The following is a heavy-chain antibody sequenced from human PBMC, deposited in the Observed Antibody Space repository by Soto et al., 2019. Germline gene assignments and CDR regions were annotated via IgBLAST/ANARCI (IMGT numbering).Heavy chain of an antibody. J-gene: IGHJ5*02. V-gene: IGHV4-4*07. CDR2: IYSSGST. D-gene: IGHD3-3*01. CDR1: GGAIGSHY. CDR3: ARRKRFSDWFEP. Sequence: SETLSLTCTISGGAIGSHYWTWIRQPAGKGLEWIGRIYSSGSTQYNPSLQSRVTMSLDTSKNQFSLRLESVTAADTAVYYSARRKRFSDWFEPWGQGTLVAVSS.